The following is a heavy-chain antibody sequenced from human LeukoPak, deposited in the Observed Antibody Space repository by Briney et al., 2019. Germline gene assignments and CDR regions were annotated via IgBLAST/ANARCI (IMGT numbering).Heavy chain of an antibody. CDR1: GGTFSSYT. V-gene: IGHV1-69*04. CDR2: IIPTLGIA. J-gene: IGHJ5*02. Sequence: ASVKVSCKASGGTFSSYTISWVRQAPGQGLEWMGRIIPTLGIANYAQKFQGRVTITADKSTSTAYMELSSLRSEDTAVYYCARDLTYDSSGYYGDPWGQGTLVTVSS. CDR3: ARDLTYDSSGYYGDP. D-gene: IGHD3-22*01.